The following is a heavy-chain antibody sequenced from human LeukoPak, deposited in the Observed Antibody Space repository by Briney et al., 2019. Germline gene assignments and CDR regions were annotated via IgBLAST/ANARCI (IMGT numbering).Heavy chain of an antibody. J-gene: IGHJ3*02. CDR1: GFTFRIYS. CDR3: ATGFCNRTNCFRAFDI. CDR2: ISGGSNYI. D-gene: IGHD2-2*01. V-gene: IGHV3-21*06. Sequence: GGSLRLSCAASGFTFRIYSMNWVRQAPGKGLEWVASISGGSNYIYYVDSVKGRFTISRDNANNLLNLQMVSLRAEDTAVYYCATGFCNRTNCFRAFDIWGRGTMVTVSS.